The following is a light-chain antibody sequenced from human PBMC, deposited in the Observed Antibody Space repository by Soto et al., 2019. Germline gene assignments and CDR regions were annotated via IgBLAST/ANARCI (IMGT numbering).Light chain of an antibody. CDR2: EVS. Sequence: QSALTQPASVSGSPGQSVAICFSGSSSDVGGDNYVSWYQQHPGKAPKLMIYEVSNRPSGVSNRFSGSKSGNTASLTISGLQAEDEADYYCSSYTSSSTYVFGTGTKVTVL. CDR3: SSYTSSSTYV. V-gene: IGLV2-14*01. J-gene: IGLJ1*01. CDR1: SSDVGGDNY.